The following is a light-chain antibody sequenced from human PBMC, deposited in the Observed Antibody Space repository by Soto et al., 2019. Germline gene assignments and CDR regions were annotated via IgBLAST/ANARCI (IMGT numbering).Light chain of an antibody. CDR2: SAS. CDR1: QSVSSGY. J-gene: IGKJ1*01. V-gene: IGKV3-20*01. CDR3: QRYGRSQWT. Sequence: EIVLTQSPGTLSLSPGEGATLSCRASQSVSSGYLAWYQQKPGQTPRLLIYSASSRATGIPDRFSGSGSGTDFTLTISRLEPEDFAVYFCQRYGRSQWTFGQGTKVDI.